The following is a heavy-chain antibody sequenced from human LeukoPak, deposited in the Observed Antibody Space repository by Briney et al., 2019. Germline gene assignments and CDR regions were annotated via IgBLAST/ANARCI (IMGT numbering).Heavy chain of an antibody. CDR2: IKSKTDGGTT. Sequence: GGSLRLSCAASGFSFSNAWMSWVRQAPGKGLEWIGRIKSKTDGGTTDYAAPVKGRFTISRDNSKNTLYLQMSSLRAEDTAVYYCAKGGRYSSGWYWWGFDYWGQGTLVTVSS. CDR1: GFSFSNAW. V-gene: IGHV3-15*01. J-gene: IGHJ4*02. D-gene: IGHD6-19*01. CDR3: AKGGRYSSGWYWWGFDY.